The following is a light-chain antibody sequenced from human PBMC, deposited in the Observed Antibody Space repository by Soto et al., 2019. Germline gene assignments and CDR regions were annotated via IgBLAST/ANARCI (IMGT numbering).Light chain of an antibody. V-gene: IGKV1-39*01. CDR3: QQSYSTPRT. CDR1: QSISSY. J-gene: IGKJ1*01. Sequence: IQMTQSPSSLSASVGDRVTITCRASQSISSYLNWYQQKPGKAPKLLIYAASSLQSGVPPRFSGSGSGTDFTLTISSLQPEDFATYYCQQSYSTPRTFGQGTKVDIK. CDR2: AAS.